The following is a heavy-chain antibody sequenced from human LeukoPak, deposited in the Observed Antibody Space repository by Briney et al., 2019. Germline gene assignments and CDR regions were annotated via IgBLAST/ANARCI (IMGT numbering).Heavy chain of an antibody. CDR1: GFTFSSYG. CDR2: IWYDGSNK. J-gene: IGHJ5*02. Sequence: PGGSLRLSCAASGFTFSSYGMHWVRQAPGKGLEWVAVIWYDGSNKYYADSVKGRFTISRDNSKNTLYLQMNSLRAEDTVVYYCARDSQQLERRAWFDPWGQGTLVTVSS. D-gene: IGHD1-1*01. V-gene: IGHV3-33*01. CDR3: ARDSQQLERRAWFDP.